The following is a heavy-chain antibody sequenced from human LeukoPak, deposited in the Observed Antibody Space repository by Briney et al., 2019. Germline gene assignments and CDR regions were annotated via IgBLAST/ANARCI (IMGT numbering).Heavy chain of an antibody. CDR3: ARGSPYDYIWGSYRPRFFDY. CDR1: GGSISSGGYY. Sequence: PSETLSLTCTVSGGSISSGGYYWSWIRQHPGKGLEWIGYIYYSGSTYYNPSLKSRVTISVDTSKNQFSLKLSSVTAADTAVYYCARGSPYDYIWGSYRPRFFDYWGQGTLVTVSS. V-gene: IGHV4-31*03. D-gene: IGHD3-16*02. J-gene: IGHJ4*02. CDR2: IYYSGST.